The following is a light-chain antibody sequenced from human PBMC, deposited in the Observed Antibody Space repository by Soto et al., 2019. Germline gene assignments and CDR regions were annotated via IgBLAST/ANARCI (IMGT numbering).Light chain of an antibody. CDR3: QQYDTYPRT. CDR1: QSISNW. V-gene: IGKV1-5*03. CDR2: KAS. Sequence: DIQMTQSPPTLSASVGDRVTITCRASQSISNWLAWYQQNPGKAPKLLIFKASTLESGVPSRFSGSGSGTEFTLNISSLQPDDFATYHCQQYDTYPRTFGQGTKVDI. J-gene: IGKJ1*01.